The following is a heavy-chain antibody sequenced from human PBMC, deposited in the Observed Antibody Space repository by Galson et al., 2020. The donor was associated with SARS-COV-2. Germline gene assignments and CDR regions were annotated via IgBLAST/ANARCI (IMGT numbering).Heavy chain of an antibody. CDR3: ARDGKRSGYYPLDAFDI. V-gene: IGHV1-18*01. D-gene: IGHD3-22*01. Sequence: ASVKVSCKASGYTFTSYGLSWVRQAPGQGLEWMGWISAYNGNTNYAQKLQGRVTMTTDTSTSTAYMELRSLRSDDTAVYYCARDGKRSGYYPLDAFDIWGQGTMVTVSS. J-gene: IGHJ3*02. CDR2: ISAYNGNT. CDR1: GYTFTSYG.